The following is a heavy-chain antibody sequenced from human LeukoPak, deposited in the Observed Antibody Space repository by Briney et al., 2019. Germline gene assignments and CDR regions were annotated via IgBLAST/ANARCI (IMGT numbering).Heavy chain of an antibody. J-gene: IGHJ5*02. CDR3: AREGLAAAGT. CDR1: GGSISSSSYY. CDR2: IYYSGST. D-gene: IGHD6-13*01. Sequence: SETLSLTCTVSGGSISSSSYYWGWIRQPPGKGLEWIGSIYYSGSTYYSPSLKSRVTISVDTSKNQFSLKLSSVTAADTAVYYCAREGLAAAGTWGQGTLVTVSS. V-gene: IGHV4-39*07.